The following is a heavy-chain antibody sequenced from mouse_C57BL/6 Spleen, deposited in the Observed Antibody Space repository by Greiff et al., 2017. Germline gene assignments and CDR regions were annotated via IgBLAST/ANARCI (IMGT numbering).Heavy chain of an antibody. J-gene: IGHJ3*01. CDR3: TRLSIITTVVAPFAY. CDR2: IDPETGGT. D-gene: IGHD1-1*01. Sequence: LVESGAELVRPGASVTLSCKASGYTFTDYEMHWVKQTPVHGLEWIGAIDPETGGTAYNQKFKGKAILTADKSSSTAYMELRSLTSEDSAVYYCTRLSIITTVVAPFAYWGQGTLVTVSA. V-gene: IGHV1-15*01. CDR1: GYTFTDYE.